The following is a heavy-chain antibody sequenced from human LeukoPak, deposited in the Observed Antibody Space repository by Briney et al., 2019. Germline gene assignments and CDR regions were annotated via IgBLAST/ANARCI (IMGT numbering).Heavy chain of an antibody. CDR2: FYITGST. D-gene: IGHD3-22*01. CDR3: ARAHYYDNSGYWFFDY. CDR1: GDSISSYS. Sequence: SETLSLTCSVSGDSISSYSWNWIRQPAGKGLEWIGRFYITGSTNYNPSLESRVTMSVDTSKNQFSLKLSSVTAADTAVYYCARAHYYDNSGYWFFDYWSQGALVTVSS. J-gene: IGHJ4*02. V-gene: IGHV4-4*07.